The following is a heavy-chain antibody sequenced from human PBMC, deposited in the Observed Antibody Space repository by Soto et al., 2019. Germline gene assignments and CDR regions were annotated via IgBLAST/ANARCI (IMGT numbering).Heavy chain of an antibody. CDR3: ARDNILGIVYGGMDV. V-gene: IGHV4-30-4*01. CDR1: GGSFSSGDYY. J-gene: IGHJ6*02. CDR2: IYYSGST. D-gene: IGHD2-8*01. Sequence: QVQLQESGPGLVKPSQTLSLTCTVSGGSFSSGDYYWSWIRQPPGKGLEWIGYIYYSGSTYYNPSLKSRVTISVDTSKYQFSLKLSSVTAADTAVYYCARDNILGIVYGGMDVWGQGTTVTVSS.